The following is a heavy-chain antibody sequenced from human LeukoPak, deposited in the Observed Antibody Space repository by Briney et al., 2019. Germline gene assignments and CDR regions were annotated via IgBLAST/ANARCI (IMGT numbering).Heavy chain of an antibody. CDR1: GGSISSGGYY. J-gene: IGHJ5*02. V-gene: IGHV4-31*03. D-gene: IGHD2-2*01. Sequence: PSQTLSLTCTVSGGSISSGGYYWSWIRQHPGKGLEWNGYIYYSGSTYYNPSLKSRVTISVDTSKNQFSLKLSSVTAADTAVYYCARVVAPKMYQLLFFGHRWFDPWGQGTLVTVSS. CDR2: IYYSGST. CDR3: ARVVAPKMYQLLFFGHRWFDP.